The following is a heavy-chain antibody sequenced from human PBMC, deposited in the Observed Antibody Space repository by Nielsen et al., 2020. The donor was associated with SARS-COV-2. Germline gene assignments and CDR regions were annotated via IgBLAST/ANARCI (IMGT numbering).Heavy chain of an antibody. CDR1: GASISNSDSY. D-gene: IGHD6-19*01. V-gene: IGHV4-39*01. CDR2: IFYTGST. CDR3: ARRGSGLKWFDP. J-gene: IGHJ5*02. Sequence: SETLSLTCTVSGASISNSDSYWAWIRQPPGRGLEWIGTIFYTGSTDYNPSLKSRLSMSVDTSKNQVSLKVTSVTATDTAVYYCARRGSGLKWFDPWGQGSLVTVSS.